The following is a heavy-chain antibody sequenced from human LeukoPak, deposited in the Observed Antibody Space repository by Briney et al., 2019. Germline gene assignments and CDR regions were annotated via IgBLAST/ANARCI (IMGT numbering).Heavy chain of an antibody. CDR3: AGRKGNYFRY. Sequence: SETLSLTCTVSNFSISSGYYWGWIRQPPGKGLEWIGYIFYSGSTNYSPSLKSRLTISVDTSKNQFSLDLSSVTAADTAVYYCAGRKGNYFRYWGQGTLVTVSS. CDR1: NFSISSGYY. J-gene: IGHJ4*02. CDR2: IFYSGST. D-gene: IGHD3-10*01. V-gene: IGHV4-61*01.